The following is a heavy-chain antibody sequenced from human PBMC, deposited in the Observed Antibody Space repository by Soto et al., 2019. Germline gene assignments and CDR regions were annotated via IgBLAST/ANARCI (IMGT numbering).Heavy chain of an antibody. V-gene: IGHV3-30-3*01. CDR2: ISSDVNYK. CDR3: ARQQKGWVWLYDF. J-gene: IGHJ4*02. Sequence: QVQLVESGGGVVQPGRSLELSCAASGFTFSSYALHWVRQAPGKGLDWVAVISSDVNYKYYADSVKGRFTISRDNSSHMLYLQMNSLRAADTPVYYCARQQKGWVWLYDFWGQGTVITDSS. CDR1: GFTFSSYA. D-gene: IGHD6-13*01.